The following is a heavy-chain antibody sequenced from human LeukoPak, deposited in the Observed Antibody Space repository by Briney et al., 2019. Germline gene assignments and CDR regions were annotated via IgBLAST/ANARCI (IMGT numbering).Heavy chain of an antibody. Sequence: PGGSLRLSCAAAGFTFSVPAMHWVRQASGEGMEWVGRIRSRANSYVTTYAASVTGRFTISRDDSGNTAYLQIHSLSTDDTAVYYCTRHSDAYCSRANCYVDNFYGLDVWGQGTRVTVSS. D-gene: IGHD2-15*01. J-gene: IGHJ6*02. CDR2: IRSRANSYVT. CDR1: GFTFSVPA. V-gene: IGHV3-73*01. CDR3: TRHSDAYCSRANCYVDNFYGLDV.